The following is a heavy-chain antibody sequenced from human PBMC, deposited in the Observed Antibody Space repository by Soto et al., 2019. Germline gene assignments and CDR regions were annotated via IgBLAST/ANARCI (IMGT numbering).Heavy chain of an antibody. V-gene: IGHV4-30-4*02. J-gene: IGHJ6*02. Sequence: SETLSLTCTVSGGSISSDDYYWSWIRQPPGKGLEWIGYIYYSGSTYYNPSLKSRVTISVDTSKKQFSLKLSSVTAADTAVYYCAREESYCSGATCYNYGMDVWGQGTTVTVSS. CDR1: GGSISSDDYY. CDR3: AREESYCSGATCYNYGMDV. D-gene: IGHD2-15*01. CDR2: IYYSGST.